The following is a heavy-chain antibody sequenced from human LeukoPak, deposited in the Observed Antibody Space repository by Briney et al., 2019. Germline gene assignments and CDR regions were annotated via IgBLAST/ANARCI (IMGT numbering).Heavy chain of an antibody. CDR3: AKDFSPATYVWGSYRYLDY. J-gene: IGHJ4*02. CDR1: GFTFSSYG. CDR2: IRYDGSNE. Sequence: GGSLRLSCAASGFTFSSYGMHWVRQAPGKGLEWVAFIRYDGSNEYYADSVKGRFTISRDNSKNTLYLQMNSLRAEDTAVYYCAKDFSPATYVWGSYRYLDYWGQGTLVTVSS. V-gene: IGHV3-30*02. D-gene: IGHD3-16*02.